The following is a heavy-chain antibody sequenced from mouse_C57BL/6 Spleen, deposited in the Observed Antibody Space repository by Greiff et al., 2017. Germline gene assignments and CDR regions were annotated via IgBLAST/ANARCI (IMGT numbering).Heavy chain of an antibody. CDR3: ARDNGYKGYFDV. V-gene: IGHV5-4*01. D-gene: IGHD1-3*01. J-gene: IGHJ1*03. Sequence: EVQVVESGGGLVKPGGSLKLSCAASGFTFSSYAMSWVRQTPERRLEWVATISDGGSYTYYPDNVKGRFTISRDNAKNNLYLQMSHLKSEDTAMYYCARDNGYKGYFDVWGTGTTVTVSS. CDR1: GFTFSSYA. CDR2: ISDGGSYT.